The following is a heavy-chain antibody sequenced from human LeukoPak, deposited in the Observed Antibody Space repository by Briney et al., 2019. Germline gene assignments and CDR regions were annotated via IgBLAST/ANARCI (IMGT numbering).Heavy chain of an antibody. J-gene: IGHJ4*01. CDR3: ARDAQRGFDYSNSLEY. V-gene: IGHV3-33*01. CDR2: IWSDATNR. D-gene: IGHD4-11*01. Sequence: GKSLRLSCAASGFIFSHYGMHWVRQAPGKGLEWVAVIWSDATNRFYGASVKGRFTISRDNSQNTVFLQMNSLRAEDTATYYCARDAQRGFDYSNSLEYWGHGTLVTVSS. CDR1: GFIFSHYG.